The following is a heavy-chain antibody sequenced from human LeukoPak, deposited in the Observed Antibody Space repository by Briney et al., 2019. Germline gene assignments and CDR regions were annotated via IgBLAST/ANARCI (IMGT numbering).Heavy chain of an antibody. CDR3: ARSPPTYCSGGSCYYYGMDV. J-gene: IGHJ6*02. V-gene: IGHV4-59*08. Sequence: SETLSLTCTVSGGSISSYYWSWIRQPPGKGLEWIGYIYYSGSTNYNPSLKSRVTISVDTSKNQFSLKLSSVTAADTAVYYCARSPPTYCSGGSCYYYGMDVWGQGTTVTVSS. CDR1: GGSISSYY. D-gene: IGHD2-15*01. CDR2: IYYSGST.